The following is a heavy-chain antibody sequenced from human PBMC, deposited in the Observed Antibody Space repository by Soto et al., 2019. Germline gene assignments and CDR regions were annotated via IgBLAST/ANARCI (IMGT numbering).Heavy chain of an antibody. D-gene: IGHD6-6*01. CDR1: GGSISSSDDY. CDR2: IYNSGST. J-gene: IGHJ4*02. CDR3: ARRGYITSSFDY. V-gene: IGHV4-30-4*01. Sequence: TLSLTCSVSGGSISSSDDYWSWIRQPPGKGLEWIGYIYNSGSTDYNPSLKSRVAISVDPSKNQFSLKLTSVTAADTAVYYCARRGYITSSFDYWGQGTLVTVSS.